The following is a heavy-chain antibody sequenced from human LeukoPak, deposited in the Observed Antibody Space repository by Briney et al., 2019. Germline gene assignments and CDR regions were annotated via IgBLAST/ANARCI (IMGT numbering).Heavy chain of an antibody. CDR2: IYYSGST. J-gene: IGHJ4*02. CDR3: ARLLFGSSYYFDY. Sequence: SETLSLTCTVSGGSISSSSYYWGWIRQPPGKGLEWIGSIYYSGSTYYNPSLKSGVTISVDTSKNQFSLKLSSVSAADTAVYYCARLLFGSSYYFDYWGQGTLVTVSS. CDR1: GGSISSSSYY. D-gene: IGHD2-21*01. V-gene: IGHV4-39*01.